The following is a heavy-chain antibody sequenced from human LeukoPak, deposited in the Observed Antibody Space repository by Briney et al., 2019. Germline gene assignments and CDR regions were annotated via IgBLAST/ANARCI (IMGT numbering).Heavy chain of an antibody. Sequence: GRSLRLSCAASGFTFSRYSMIWVRQAPGKGLEWVSSISSSSRYRYYADSVKGRFTISRDNAKNSLYLQMNSLRAEDTAVYYCARVKEASAFDIWGQGTMVTVSS. V-gene: IGHV3-21*01. CDR3: ARVKEASAFDI. J-gene: IGHJ3*02. CDR1: GFTFSRYS. D-gene: IGHD5-12*01. CDR2: ISSSSRYR.